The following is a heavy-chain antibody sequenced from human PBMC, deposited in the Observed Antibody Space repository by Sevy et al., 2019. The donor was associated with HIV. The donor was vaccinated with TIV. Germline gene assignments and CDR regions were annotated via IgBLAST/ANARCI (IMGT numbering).Heavy chain of an antibody. CDR1: GGTFSSYA. V-gene: IGHV1-69*13. CDR2: IIPIFGTA. Sequence: ASVKVSCKASGGTFSSYAISWVRQAPGQGLEWMGGIIPIFGTANYAQKFQGRVTITADESTSTAYMELSSLRSEDTAVYYCARGGGWSGSTNYFYYWGQGTLVTVSS. J-gene: IGHJ4*02. D-gene: IGHD3-3*01. CDR3: ARGGGWSGSTNYFYY.